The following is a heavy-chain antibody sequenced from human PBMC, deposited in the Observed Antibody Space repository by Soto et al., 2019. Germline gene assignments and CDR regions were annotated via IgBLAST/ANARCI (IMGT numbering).Heavy chain of an antibody. D-gene: IGHD2-21*01. Sequence: EVQLVESGGGLVRPGGSLRLSCVGSGFTFRDHYIYWVRQAPGKGLEWVGRIRNKANSYFTEYAASVKGRFTISRNDSKNSVYLQMSSLKTEDTAVYFCTRVKLWGTLPKPGMDVWGQGTTVTVSS. CDR3: TRVKLWGTLPKPGMDV. CDR2: IRNKANSYFT. V-gene: IGHV3-72*01. J-gene: IGHJ6*02. CDR1: GFTFRDHY.